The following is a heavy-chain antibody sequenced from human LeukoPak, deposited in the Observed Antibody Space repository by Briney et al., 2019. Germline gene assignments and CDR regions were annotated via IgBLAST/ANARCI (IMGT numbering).Heavy chain of an antibody. D-gene: IGHD1-26*01. V-gene: IGHV3-21*01. J-gene: IGHJ3*02. CDR3: ARDSTYTGSFHDAFDI. Sequence: GGSLRLSCAASGFTFNTYSMNWVRQAPGKGLEWVASIFSSSLYINYADSVKGRFTISRDNAENSLFLQMNSLRAEDTAVYYCARDSTYTGSFHDAFDIWGQGTMVIVSS. CDR1: GFTFNTYS. CDR2: IFSSSLYI.